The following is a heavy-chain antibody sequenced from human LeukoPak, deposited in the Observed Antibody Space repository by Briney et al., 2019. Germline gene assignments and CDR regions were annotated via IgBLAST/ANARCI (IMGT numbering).Heavy chain of an antibody. CDR3: ARRVGATPFDL. J-gene: IGHJ4*02. Sequence: EASVKVSCKASGGTFSSYAISWVRQAPGQGLEWMGGIIPIFGTANYAQKFQGRVTITADESTSTAYMELSSLRSEDTAVYYCARRVGATPFDLWGQGTLVTVSS. D-gene: IGHD1-26*01. V-gene: IGHV1-69*01. CDR2: IIPIFGTA. CDR1: GGTFSSYA.